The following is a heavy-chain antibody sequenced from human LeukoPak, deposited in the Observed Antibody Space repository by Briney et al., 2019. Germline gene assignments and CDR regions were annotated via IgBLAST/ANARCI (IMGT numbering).Heavy chain of an antibody. V-gene: IGHV4-34*01. CDR1: GGPFRAYY. J-gene: IGHJ6*03. Sequence: SETLSLTCAVYGGPFRAYYWSWIRQPPGKGLEWIGEINHRGSTNYNPSLQSRVTISVDTSKNQFSLKLSSVTAADTAVYYCARCNRGCNTTSCPVYYMDVWGKGTTVTVSS. CDR3: ARCNRGCNTTSCPVYYMDV. CDR2: INHRGST. D-gene: IGHD2-2*01.